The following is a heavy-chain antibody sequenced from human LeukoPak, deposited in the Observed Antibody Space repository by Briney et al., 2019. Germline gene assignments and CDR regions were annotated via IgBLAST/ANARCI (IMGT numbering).Heavy chain of an antibody. Sequence: SETLSLTCAVYGGSFSGYYWSWIRQPPGKGLEWIGRIYTSGSTNYNPSLKSRVTISVDTSKNQFSLNLTSVTAADTAVYYCTRDTGTTGEVKFDPWGQGTLVTVSS. J-gene: IGHJ5*02. CDR3: TRDTGTTGEVKFDP. CDR1: GGSFSGYY. D-gene: IGHD4-17*01. CDR2: IYTSGST. V-gene: IGHV4-4*08.